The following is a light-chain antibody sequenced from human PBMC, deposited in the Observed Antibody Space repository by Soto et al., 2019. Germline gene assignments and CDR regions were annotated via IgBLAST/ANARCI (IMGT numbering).Light chain of an antibody. CDR2: EVS. J-gene: IGLJ1*01. V-gene: IGLV2-14*01. Sequence: QSALTQPASVSGSPGQSITISCTGSSNDVGGYNYVSWYQQHPGQAPKLIIYEVSDRPSGVSPRFSGSKSGNTASLTISGLQVEDEADYFCTSYTSTIPYVFGSGTNLTVL. CDR1: SNDVGGYNY. CDR3: TSYTSTIPYV.